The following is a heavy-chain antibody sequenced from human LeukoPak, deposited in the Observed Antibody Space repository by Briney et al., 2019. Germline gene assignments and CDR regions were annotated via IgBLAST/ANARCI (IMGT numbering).Heavy chain of an antibody. J-gene: IGHJ4*02. V-gene: IGHV2-5*02. CDR3: ARSKGSGVFDY. CDR1: GFSLTTRGVG. D-gene: IGHD3-10*01. Sequence: SGPTLVNPTQTLTLTCTFSGFSLTTRGVGVGWIRQPPGKALEWLALIYWDDDKRYSPSLNSRLTITKDTSKNQVVLTMTNMDAVDTATYFCARSKGSGVFDYWGQGTLVTVSS. CDR2: IYWDDDK.